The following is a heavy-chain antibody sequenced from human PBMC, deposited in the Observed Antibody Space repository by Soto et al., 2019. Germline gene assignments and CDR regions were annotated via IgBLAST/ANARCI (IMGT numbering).Heavy chain of an antibody. V-gene: IGHV3-48*03. CDR3: GLYSKSYYYGMDV. Sequence: HPGGSLRLSCAASGFTFSSYEMNWVRQAPGKGLEWVSYISSSGSTIYYADSVKGRFTISRDNAKNSLYLQMNSLRAEDTAVYYCGLYSKSYYYGMDVWGQGTTVTVSS. J-gene: IGHJ6*02. D-gene: IGHD4-4*01. CDR2: ISSSGSTI. CDR1: GFTFSSYE.